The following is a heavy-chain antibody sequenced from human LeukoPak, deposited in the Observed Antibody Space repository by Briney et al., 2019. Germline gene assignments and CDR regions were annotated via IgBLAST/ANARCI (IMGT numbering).Heavy chain of an antibody. V-gene: IGHV1-18*01. J-gene: IGHJ6*03. CDR3: ARVDIVVVPAARTYYYYMDV. D-gene: IGHD2-2*03. CDR1: GYTFTSYG. Sequence: ASMKVSCKASGYTFTSYGISWVRQAPGQGLEWMGWISAYNGNTNYAQKLQGRVTMTTDTSTSTAYMELRSLRSDDTAVYYCARVDIVVVPAARTYYYYMDVWGKGTTVTVSS. CDR2: ISAYNGNT.